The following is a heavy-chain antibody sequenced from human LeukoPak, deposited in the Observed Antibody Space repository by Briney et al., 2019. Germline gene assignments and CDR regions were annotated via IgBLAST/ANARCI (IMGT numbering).Heavy chain of an antibody. D-gene: IGHD2-2*01. CDR1: GGSISSSSYY. J-gene: IGHJ3*02. CDR3: ARAIITYQLLDAFDI. V-gene: IGHV4-39*01. CDR2: IYYSGST. Sequence: SETLSLTCTVSGGSISSSSYYWGWIRQPPGKGLEWIASIYYSGSTYYNPSLKSRPTISVDTSKNQFSLKLSSVTAADTAVYYCARAIITYQLLDAFDIWGQGTMVTVSS.